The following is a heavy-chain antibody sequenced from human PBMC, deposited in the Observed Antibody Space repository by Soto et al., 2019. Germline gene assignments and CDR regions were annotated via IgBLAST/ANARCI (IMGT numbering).Heavy chain of an antibody. CDR2: INHSGST. CDR1: GGSFSGYY. V-gene: IGHV4-34*01. J-gene: IGHJ6*03. CDR3: ARGLDGDRDYYYYMDV. D-gene: IGHD7-27*01. Sequence: SETLSLTCAVYGGSFSGYYWSWIRQPPGKGLEWIGEINHSGSTNYNPSLKSRVTISVDTSKNQFSLKLSSVTAADTAVYYCARGLDGDRDYYYYMDVWGKGTTVTVSS.